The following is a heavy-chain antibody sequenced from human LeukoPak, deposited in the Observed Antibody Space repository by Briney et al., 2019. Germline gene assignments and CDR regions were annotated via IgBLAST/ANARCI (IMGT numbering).Heavy chain of an antibody. CDR2: INYSGST. D-gene: IGHD3-9*01. V-gene: IGHV4-34*01. Sequence: SETLSLTCVVYGGSFSSYYWSWIRQPPGKRLEWIGEINYSGSTDYNPSLKSRVTISVDTSKNQFSLRLSSVTAADTAVYYCASWRYFDWLLTWGQGTLVTVSS. J-gene: IGHJ4*02. CDR1: GGSFSSYY. CDR3: ASWRYFDWLLT.